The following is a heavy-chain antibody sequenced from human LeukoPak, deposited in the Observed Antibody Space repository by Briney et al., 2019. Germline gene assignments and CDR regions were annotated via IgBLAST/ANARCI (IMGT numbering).Heavy chain of an antibody. CDR1: GGSFSGYY. CDR3: ARGLSWSGYYSGY. V-gene: IGHV4-34*01. CDR2: INHSGST. Sequence: PSETLSLTCAVYGGSFSGYYWSWIRQPPGKGLEWIGEINHSGSTNYNPSLKSRVTISVDTSKNQFSLKLSSVTAADTAVYYCARGLSWSGYYSGYWGQGNLVTVSS. D-gene: IGHD3-3*01. J-gene: IGHJ4*02.